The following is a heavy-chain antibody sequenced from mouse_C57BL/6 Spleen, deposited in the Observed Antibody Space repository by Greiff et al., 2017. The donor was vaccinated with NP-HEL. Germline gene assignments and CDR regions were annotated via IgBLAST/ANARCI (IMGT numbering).Heavy chain of an antibody. V-gene: IGHV1-81*01. J-gene: IGHJ4*01. CDR3: ARGSNYVDYAMDY. D-gene: IGHD2-5*01. CDR1: GYTFTSYG. Sequence: QVQLQQSGAELARPGASVKLSCKASGYTFTSYGISWVKQRTGQGLEWIGEIYPRSGNTYYNEKFKGKATLTADKSSSTAYMEIRSLTSEDSAVYFCARGSNYVDYAMDYWGQGTSVTVSS. CDR2: IYPRSGNT.